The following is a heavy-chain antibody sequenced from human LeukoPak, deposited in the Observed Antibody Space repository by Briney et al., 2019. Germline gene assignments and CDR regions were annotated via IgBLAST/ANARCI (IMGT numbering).Heavy chain of an antibody. CDR3: ARMVGGNWLDP. CDR2: IYNSGNI. Sequence: SETLSLTRTVSGGSMSSYYWSWIRQPPGKRLEWIGYIYNSGNINYNPSLKSRVTISIDTSKNQFSLKLSSVTAADTAVYYCARMVGGNWLDPWGQGTLVTVSS. D-gene: IGHD3-10*01. V-gene: IGHV4-59*08. CDR1: GGSMSSYY. J-gene: IGHJ5*02.